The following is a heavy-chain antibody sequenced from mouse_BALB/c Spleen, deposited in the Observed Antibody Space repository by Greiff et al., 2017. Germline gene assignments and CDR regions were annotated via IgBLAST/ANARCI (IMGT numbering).Heavy chain of an antibody. CDR2: ISSGSSTI. CDR3: AREGNYYAMDY. Sequence: EVKLVESGGGLVKPGGSLKLSCAASGFTFSSFGMHWVRQAPEKGLEWVAYISSGSSTIYYADTVKGRFTISRDNPKNTLFLQMTSLRSEDTAMYYCAREGNYYAMDYWGQGTSVTVSS. V-gene: IGHV5-17*02. D-gene: IGHD2-1*01. CDR1: GFTFSSFG. J-gene: IGHJ4*01.